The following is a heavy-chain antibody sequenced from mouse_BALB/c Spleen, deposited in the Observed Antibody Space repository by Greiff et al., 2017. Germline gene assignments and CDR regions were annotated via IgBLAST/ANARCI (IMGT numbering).Heavy chain of an antibody. CDR3: AFYYGSSPAWFAY. V-gene: IGHV14-3*02. CDR2: IDPANGNT. J-gene: IGHJ3*01. CDR1: GFNIKDTY. D-gene: IGHD1-1*01. Sequence: EVQLQQSGAELVKPGASVKLSCTASGFNIKDTYMHWVKQRPEQGLEWIGRIDPANGNTKYDPKFQGKATITADTSSTTAYLQLSSLTSEDTAVYYCAFYYGSSPAWFAYWGQGTLVTVSA.